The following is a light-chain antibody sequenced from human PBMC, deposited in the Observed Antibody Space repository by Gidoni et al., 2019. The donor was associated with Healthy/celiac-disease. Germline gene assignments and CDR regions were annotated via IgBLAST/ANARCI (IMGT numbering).Light chain of an antibody. Sequence: QSALPQHASVSGSPGQSITISCTGTSSDVGGYNSVSWYQQHPGKAPKLMIYDVSNRPSGVSTRFSGSKSGNTASLTISGLQAEDEADYYCSSYTSSSTKVFGGGTKLTVL. CDR1: SSDVGGYNS. V-gene: IGLV2-14*03. J-gene: IGLJ2*01. CDR3: SSYTSSSTKV. CDR2: DVS.